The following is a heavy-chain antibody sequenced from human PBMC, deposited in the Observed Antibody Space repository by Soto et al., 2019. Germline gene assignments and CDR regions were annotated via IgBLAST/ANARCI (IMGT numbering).Heavy chain of an antibody. V-gene: IGHV3-23*01. CDR1: GYTVSSYA. J-gene: IGHJ3*02. CDR3: XXXXXXXXXXXXFDI. CDR2: ISGSGGST. Sequence: EVQLLESGGGLVQPGGCLRLSCAASGYTVSSYAMSGVRQAPGKGXXXVSAISGSGGSTYYADSVKGRFTIXRDNSKXXXXXXXXXXXXXXXXXXXXXXXXXXXXXXXXFDIWGQGTMVTVSS.